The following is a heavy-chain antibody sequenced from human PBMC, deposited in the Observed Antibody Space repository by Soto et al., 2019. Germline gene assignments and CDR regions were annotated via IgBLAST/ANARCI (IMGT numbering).Heavy chain of an antibody. D-gene: IGHD2-21*01. Sequence: QVQLVESGGGVVQPGRSLRLSCAASGFTFSAYGMHWVRQAPGKGLEWVAVISYDGCNKYYTYSVKCRFTISRDNSKNTLYLEMSSLSSEYRAVYYCAKGCSYFVIYYWGQGTLVTVSS. CDR3: AKGCSYFVIYY. CDR1: GFTFSAYG. V-gene: IGHV3-30*18. J-gene: IGHJ4*02. CDR2: ISYDGCNK.